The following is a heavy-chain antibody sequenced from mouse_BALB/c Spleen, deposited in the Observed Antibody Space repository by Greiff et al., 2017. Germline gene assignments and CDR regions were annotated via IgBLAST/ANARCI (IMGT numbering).Heavy chain of an antibody. CDR1: GFDFSRLW. V-gene: IGHV4-1*02. J-gene: IGHJ2*01. CDR2: INPDSSTI. D-gene: IGHD2-10*02. CDR3: ARQVWYFDY. Sequence: PMEFGGGPVQPGGLLKPFLAASGFDFSRLWMSLGRPAPGKGLEWIGEINPDSSTINYTTSLKDKFIISRDHAKNTLYLQMSKVRSEDTALYYCARQVWYFDYWGQGTTLTVSS.